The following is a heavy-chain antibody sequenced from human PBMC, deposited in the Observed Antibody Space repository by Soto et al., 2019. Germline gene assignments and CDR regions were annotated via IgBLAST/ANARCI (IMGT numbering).Heavy chain of an antibody. CDR3: AREDIVVVPAAMRNYYYYYYMDV. J-gene: IGHJ6*03. V-gene: IGHV4-31*03. D-gene: IGHD2-2*01. Sequence: SETLSLTCTVSGGSIRSGGYYWSWIRQHPGKGLEWIGYIYYSGSTYYNPSLKSRVTISVDTSKNQFSLKLSSVTAADTAVYYCAREDIVVVPAAMRNYYYYYYMDVWGKGTTVTVSS. CDR2: IYYSGST. CDR1: GGSIRSGGYY.